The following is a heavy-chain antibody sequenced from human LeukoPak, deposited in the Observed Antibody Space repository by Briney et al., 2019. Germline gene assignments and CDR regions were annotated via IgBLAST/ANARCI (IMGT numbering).Heavy chain of an antibody. CDR3: ARDIVYLIDEDYG. J-gene: IGHJ4*02. V-gene: IGHV4-4*07. CDR1: GGSFNSYY. Sequence: SETLSLTCSVSGGSFNSYYWSWLRQPAGKGLEWIGRIRASATPDYRPSRQRRVTISIDTSQRQVSLNLTSGTAADTAVYYCARDIVYLIDEDYGWGQGTLVTVSS. D-gene: IGHD4-17*01. CDR2: IRASATP.